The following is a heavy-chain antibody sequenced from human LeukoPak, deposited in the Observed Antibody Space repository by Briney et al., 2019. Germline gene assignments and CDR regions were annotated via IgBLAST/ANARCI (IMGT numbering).Heavy chain of an antibody. CDR1: VFTFSSYS. CDR2: ISGSGGST. D-gene: IGHD3-10*01. V-gene: IGHV3-23*01. CDR3: AKMVGFFNYFDC. J-gene: IGHJ4*02. Sequence: GGSLRLSCATSVFTFSSYSMSWVRQAPGKGLEWVSAISGSGGSTYYADSVKGRFTISRDNSKNTLYLQMNSLRAEDTAVYYCAKMVGFFNYFDCWGQGTLVTVSS.